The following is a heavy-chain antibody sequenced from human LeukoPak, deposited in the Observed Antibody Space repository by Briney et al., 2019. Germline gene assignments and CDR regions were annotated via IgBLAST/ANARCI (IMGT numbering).Heavy chain of an antibody. Sequence: GGSLRLSCAASGFTFSSYGMHWVRQAPGKGLEWVAVISYDGSNKYYADSVKGRFTISRDNSKNALYLQMNSLRAEDTAVYYCARFMGGVRFDPWGQGTLVTVSS. V-gene: IGHV3-30*03. D-gene: IGHD1-26*01. CDR2: ISYDGSNK. J-gene: IGHJ5*02. CDR1: GFTFSSYG. CDR3: ARFMGGVRFDP.